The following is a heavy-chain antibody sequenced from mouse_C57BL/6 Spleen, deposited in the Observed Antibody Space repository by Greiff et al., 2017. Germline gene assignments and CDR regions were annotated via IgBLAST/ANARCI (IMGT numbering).Heavy chain of an antibody. J-gene: IGHJ4*01. V-gene: IGHV1-81*01. Sequence: QVQLQQSGAELARPGASVKLSCKASGYTFTSYGISWVKQRTGQGLEWIGEIYPRSGNTYYNEKFKGKATLTADKSSSTAYMELRSLTSEDSAVYFCARGGTTVVATEYAMDYWGQGTSVTVSS. CDR1: GYTFTSYG. CDR2: IYPRSGNT. CDR3: ARGGTTVVATEYAMDY. D-gene: IGHD1-1*01.